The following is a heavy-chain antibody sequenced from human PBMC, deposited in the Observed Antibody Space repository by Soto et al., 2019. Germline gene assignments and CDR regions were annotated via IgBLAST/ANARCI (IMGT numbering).Heavy chain of an antibody. CDR1: GFTFDDYA. CDR3: ANLPLYGSGFDC. J-gene: IGHJ4*02. V-gene: IGHV3-9*01. CDR2: ISWNGAAT. D-gene: IGHD3-10*01. Sequence: EAQLVESGGGLVQPGRSLRLSCVASGFTFDDYAIHWVRQAPGKGLEWVSGISWNGAATGYADSVKGRFTISRDNAKNSLYLQMSSLRTEDTAIYYCANLPLYGSGFDCWGQGTRVTVSS.